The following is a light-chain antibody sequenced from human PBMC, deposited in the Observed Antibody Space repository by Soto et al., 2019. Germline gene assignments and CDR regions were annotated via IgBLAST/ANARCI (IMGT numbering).Light chain of an antibody. CDR1: QSVSRSY. J-gene: IGKJ5*01. CDR2: GAS. CDR3: QQYNSWPPIT. Sequence: EIVLTQSPGTLSLSPGERATLSCRAIQSVSRSYLAWYQQKPGQAPRLLIYGASSRATGIPDRFSGSGSGTDFTLTISSLQSEDFVVYYCQQYNSWPPITFGQGTRLEI. V-gene: IGKV3-20*01.